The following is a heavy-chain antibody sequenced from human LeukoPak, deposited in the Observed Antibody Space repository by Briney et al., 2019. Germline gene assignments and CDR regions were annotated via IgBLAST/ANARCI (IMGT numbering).Heavy chain of an antibody. CDR1: GGSFSGYY. Sequence: PSETLSLTCAVYGGSFSGYYWSWIRQPPGKGLEWIGEINHSGSTNYNPSLKSRVTISVDTSKNQFSLKLSSVTAADTAVYYCAKGYYYDSSGYLDYFDYWGQGTLVTVSS. CDR3: AKGYYYDSSGYLDYFDY. J-gene: IGHJ4*02. D-gene: IGHD3-22*01. CDR2: INHSGST. V-gene: IGHV4-34*01.